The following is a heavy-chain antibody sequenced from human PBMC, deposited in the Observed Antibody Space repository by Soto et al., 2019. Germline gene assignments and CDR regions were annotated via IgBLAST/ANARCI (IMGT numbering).Heavy chain of an antibody. CDR3: ARRGSGSYYDY. Sequence: EVQLLESGGGLVQPGGSLRLSCAASGFTFSSYAMRWVRQAPGKGLEWVAAISGSGGSTYYADSVKGRFTISRDNSKNTLYLQRSSLRGEDTAVYYCARRGSGSYYDYWGQGTLVTVSS. CDR2: ISGSGGST. D-gene: IGHD1-26*01. CDR1: GFTFSSYA. J-gene: IGHJ4*02. V-gene: IGHV3-23*01.